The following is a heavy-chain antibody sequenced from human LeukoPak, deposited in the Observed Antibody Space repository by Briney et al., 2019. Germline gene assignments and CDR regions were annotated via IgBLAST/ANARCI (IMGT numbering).Heavy chain of an antibody. Sequence: PGRSLRLSCGASGFTFDNYAMHWVRQGPGKGLEWVSGISWNSGRIGYADSVKGRFIISRDNAKNSLYLQMNSLRSEDTAFYYCAKATYSTSPGYYFDYWGQGTLVTVSS. J-gene: IGHJ4*02. CDR1: GFTFDNYA. CDR2: ISWNSGRI. V-gene: IGHV3-9*01. CDR3: AKATYSTSPGYYFDY. D-gene: IGHD6-6*01.